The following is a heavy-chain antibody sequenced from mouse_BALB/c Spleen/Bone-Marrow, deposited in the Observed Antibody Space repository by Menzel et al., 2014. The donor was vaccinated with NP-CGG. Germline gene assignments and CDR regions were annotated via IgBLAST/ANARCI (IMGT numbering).Heavy chain of an antibody. CDR2: ISSGSSSI. J-gene: IGHJ2*01. CDR3: ARGDY. Sequence: EVQLVESGGGLVQPGGSRKLSCAASGFTFSRFGMHWVRQAPEKGLEWVAYISSGSSSIYYSDTVRGRFTISRDNPMDTLFLQTTSLRSEDTAMYYCARGDYWGQGTILTVSS. CDR1: GFTFSRFG. V-gene: IGHV5-17*02.